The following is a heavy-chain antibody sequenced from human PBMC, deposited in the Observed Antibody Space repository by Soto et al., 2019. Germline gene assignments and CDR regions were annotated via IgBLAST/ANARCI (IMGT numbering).Heavy chain of an antibody. CDR1: GGSISSYY. V-gene: IGHV4-59*08. CDR3: AGEGTWSGYYCYGMDV. J-gene: IGHJ6*02. CDR2: IYYSGST. Sequence: QVQLQESGPGLVKPSETLSLTCTVSGGSISSYYWSWIRQPPGKGLEWIGYIYYSGSTNYNPSLKSRVTISVDTSKNQFSLKLSSVTAADTAVYYCAGEGTWSGYYCYGMDVWGQGTTVTVSS. D-gene: IGHD1-1*01.